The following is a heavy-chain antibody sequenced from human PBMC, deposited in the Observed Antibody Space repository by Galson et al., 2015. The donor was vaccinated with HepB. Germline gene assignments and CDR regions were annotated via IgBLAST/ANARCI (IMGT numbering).Heavy chain of an antibody. J-gene: IGHJ6*02. Sequence: LSLTCAVSGGSISSSNWWSWVRQPPGKGLEWIGEIYHSGSTNYNPSLKSRVTISVDKSKNQFSLKLSSVTAADTAVYYCARDWRVYGDAYYGMDVWGQGTTVTVSS. CDR1: GGSISSSNW. CDR2: IYHSGST. D-gene: IGHD4-17*01. CDR3: ARDWRVYGDAYYGMDV. V-gene: IGHV4-4*02.